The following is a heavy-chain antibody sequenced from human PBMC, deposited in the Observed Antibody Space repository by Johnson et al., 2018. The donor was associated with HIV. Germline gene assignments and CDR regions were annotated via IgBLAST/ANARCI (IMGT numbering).Heavy chain of an antibody. Sequence: VQLVESGGGLIQPGGSLRLSCAASGFTVSSNYMSWVRQAPWKGLEWVSLINWDGDSTYYADSVKGRFTISRDNSKNSIYLQMNSLRAEDTAVYYCARGGLTYYYDSRGYPDALDIWGQGTMVTVSS. J-gene: IGHJ3*02. D-gene: IGHD3-22*01. CDR1: GFTVSSNY. CDR3: ARGGLTYYYDSRGYPDALDI. V-gene: IGHV3-66*03. CDR2: INWDGDST.